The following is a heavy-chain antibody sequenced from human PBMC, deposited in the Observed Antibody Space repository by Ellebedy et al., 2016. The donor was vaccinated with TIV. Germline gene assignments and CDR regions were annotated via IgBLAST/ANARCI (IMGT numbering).Heavy chain of an antibody. CDR1: GFTVSSNY. V-gene: IGHV3-53*01. CDR3: ARGDFDS. J-gene: IGHJ4*02. CDR2: IFSDGRT. Sequence: GGSLRLXCAALGFTVSSNYMSWVRQAPGTGLEWVSNIFSDGRTFYADSVKGRFTISRDNSKNMVYVQMNSLRAEDTAVYYCARGDFDSWGQGTLVTVSS.